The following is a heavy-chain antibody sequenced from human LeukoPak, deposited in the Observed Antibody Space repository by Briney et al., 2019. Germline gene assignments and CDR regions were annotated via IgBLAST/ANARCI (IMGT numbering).Heavy chain of an antibody. J-gene: IGHJ4*02. CDR2: IIGSSGDT. CDR1: GFRFSNFA. V-gene: IGHV3-23*01. D-gene: IGHD5-12*01. CDR3: AKGAYDYIEMGYFDE. Sequence: GGSLRLSCAASGFRFSNFAMSWVRQAPGKGLEWVSLIIGSSGDTLYADSVKGRFTISRDISKNRLYLQMNSLRAEDTALYYCAKGAYDYIEMGYFDEWGQGTLVTVSS.